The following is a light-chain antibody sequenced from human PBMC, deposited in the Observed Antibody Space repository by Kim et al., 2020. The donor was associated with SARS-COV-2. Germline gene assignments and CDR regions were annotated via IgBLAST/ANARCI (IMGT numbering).Light chain of an antibody. CDR1: SSNIGSNP. CDR3: AAWDDSLNGYV. Sequence: GQRVTISCSGSSSNIGSNPVNWYQQLPGTAPKLLIYTNSQRPSGVPDRFSGSKSGTSASLAISGLHSEDEADYNCAAWDDSLNGYVFGSGTKVTVL. CDR2: TNS. J-gene: IGLJ1*01. V-gene: IGLV1-44*01.